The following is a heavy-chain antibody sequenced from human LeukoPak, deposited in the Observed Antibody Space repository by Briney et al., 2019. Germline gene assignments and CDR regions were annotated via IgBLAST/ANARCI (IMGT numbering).Heavy chain of an antibody. D-gene: IGHD1-1*01. V-gene: IGHV5-10-1*01. CDR3: AILGAWNGWTIDY. J-gene: IGHJ4*02. Sequence: GEFLKISCKGSGYSFTSYLISWVRQMPGKGLEWMGRIDPSDSYTNYSPSFQGHVTISADKSISTAYLQWSSLKASDTAMYYCAILGAWNGWTIDYWGQGTLVTVSS. CDR2: IDPSDSYT. CDR1: GYSFTSYL.